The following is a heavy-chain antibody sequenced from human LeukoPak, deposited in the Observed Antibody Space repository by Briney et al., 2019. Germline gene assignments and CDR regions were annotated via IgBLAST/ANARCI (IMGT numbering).Heavy chain of an antibody. D-gene: IGHD3-10*01. CDR3: ASPLWFGERGFQSPDY. CDR1: GFTSINYA. J-gene: IGHJ4*02. CDR2: ITGSGAGT. V-gene: IGHV3-23*01. Sequence: PGGSLRLSCTASGFTSINYAMSWVRQPPGKGLEWISGITGSGAGTYYADSVKGRFTISRDNSKNTLYLQMNSLRAEDTAVYYCASPLWFGERGFQSPDYWGQGTLVTVSS.